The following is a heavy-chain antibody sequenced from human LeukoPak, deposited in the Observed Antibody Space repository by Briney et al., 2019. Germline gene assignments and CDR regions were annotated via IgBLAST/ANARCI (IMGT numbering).Heavy chain of an antibody. J-gene: IGHJ4*02. Sequence: GGSLRLSCAASGFSFKDYNMHWARQAPGKGLEWVAVITYDGSNKYYTDSVKGRFTISRDNAKNTLYLQMNSLRAEDTAVYYCARVTRGYCSSTSCYAPLGYWGQGTLVTVSS. V-gene: IGHV3-30*03. CDR2: ITYDGSNK. CDR3: ARVTRGYCSSTSCYAPLGY. CDR1: GFSFKDYN. D-gene: IGHD2-2*01.